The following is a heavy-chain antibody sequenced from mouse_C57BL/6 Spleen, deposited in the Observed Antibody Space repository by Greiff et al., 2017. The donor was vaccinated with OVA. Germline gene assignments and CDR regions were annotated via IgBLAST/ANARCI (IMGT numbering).Heavy chain of an antibody. V-gene: IGHV5-17*01. J-gene: IGHJ4*01. CDR3: ARPVYPYYYAMDY. Sequence: EVKLMESGGGLVKPGGSLKLSCAASGFTFSDYGMHWVRQAPEKGLEWVAYISSGSSTIYYADTVKGRFTISRDNAKNTLFLQMTSLRSEDTAMYYCARPVYPYYYAMDYWGQGTSVTVSS. CDR1: GFTFSDYG. CDR2: ISSGSSTI.